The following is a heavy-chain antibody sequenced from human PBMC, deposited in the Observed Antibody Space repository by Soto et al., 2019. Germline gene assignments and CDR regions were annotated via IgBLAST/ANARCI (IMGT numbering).Heavy chain of an antibody. Sequence: QPGGSLRLSCAASGFTFSSYAMHWVRQAPGKGLEWVAVISYDGSNKYYADSVKGRFTISRDNSKNTLYLQMNSLRAEDTAVYYCARDQGKAVAGPKGLDYWGKGTLVTVSS. CDR2: ISYDGSNK. CDR3: ARDQGKAVAGPKGLDY. CDR1: GFTFSSYA. D-gene: IGHD6-19*01. V-gene: IGHV3-30-3*01. J-gene: IGHJ4*02.